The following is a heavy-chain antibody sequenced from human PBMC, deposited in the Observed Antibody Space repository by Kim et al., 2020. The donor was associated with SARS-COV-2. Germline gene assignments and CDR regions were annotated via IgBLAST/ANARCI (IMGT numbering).Heavy chain of an antibody. CDR3: ANFES. CDR2: IKSDGSNK. CDR1: GFTFSVYG. V-gene: IGHV3-33*06. J-gene: IGHJ4*02. Sequence: GGSLRLSCAASGFTFSVYGIHWIRQAPGKGLEWVAVIKSDGSNKYYADSVMGRFTISRDNSKNMLFLQMNSLRAEDTAVYYCANFESWGQGTLVTVSS.